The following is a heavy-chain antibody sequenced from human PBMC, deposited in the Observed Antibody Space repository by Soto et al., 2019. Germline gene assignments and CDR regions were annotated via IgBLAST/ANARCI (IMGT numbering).Heavy chain of an antibody. Sequence: SETLSLTCSVSGVSLTSGTYYWSWIRQHPGKGLEWIGYIFYSGSTDYNPSLKSRVNISVDTSKNQFSLKLSSVTAADTAVYYCASTEDFFDYWGQGTMVTVSS. CDR1: GVSLTSGTYY. CDR2: IFYSGST. CDR3: ASTEDFFDY. V-gene: IGHV4-31*03. J-gene: IGHJ4*02.